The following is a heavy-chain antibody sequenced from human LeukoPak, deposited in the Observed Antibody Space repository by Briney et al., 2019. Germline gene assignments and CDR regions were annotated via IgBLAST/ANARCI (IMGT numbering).Heavy chain of an antibody. J-gene: IGHJ3*02. CDR3: ARDPVPGDAFDI. V-gene: IGHV3-53*01. D-gene: IGHD1-14*01. CDR2: IYSGGST. Sequence: GGSLRLSCAASGFTVSSNYMSWVRQAPGKGLEWVSVIYSGGSTYYADSVKGRFTISRDNSKNTLYLQMNSLTAEDTAVYYCARDPVPGDAFDIWGQGTMVTVSS. CDR1: GFTVSSNY.